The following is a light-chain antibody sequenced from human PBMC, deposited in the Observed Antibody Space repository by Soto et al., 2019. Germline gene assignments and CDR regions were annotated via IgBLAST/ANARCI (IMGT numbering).Light chain of an antibody. J-gene: IGKJ3*01. CDR1: QSVSSY. CDR3: QQSRT. Sequence: EIVLTQSPATLSLSPGERATLSCRASQSVSSYLAWYQQKPGQAPRLLIYDASNRATGIPARFSGSGSGTDFTLTISSLEPEDFAVYYWQQSRTFGPGTKVDIK. V-gene: IGKV3-11*01. CDR2: DAS.